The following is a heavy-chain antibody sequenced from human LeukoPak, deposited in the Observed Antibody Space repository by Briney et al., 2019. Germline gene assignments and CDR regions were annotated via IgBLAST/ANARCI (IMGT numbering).Heavy chain of an antibody. CDR2: IIPFVGTP. J-gene: IGHJ4*02. CDR3: AKGRDGYNPRVYFDS. V-gene: IGHV1-69*05. Sequence: SVKVSCKASGGAFGYYAINWVRQAPGQGLEWMGGIIPFVGTPDYAQKFQGRVSITTDESASIVYMELSSLKSEDTAVYYCAKGRDGYNPRVYFDSWGLGTQVIVSS. D-gene: IGHD5-24*01. CDR1: GGAFGYYA.